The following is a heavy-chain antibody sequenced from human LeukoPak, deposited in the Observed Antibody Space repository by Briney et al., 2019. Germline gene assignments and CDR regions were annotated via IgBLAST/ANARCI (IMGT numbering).Heavy chain of an antibody. CDR1: GFTFDDYG. Sequence: GGSLRLSCAASGFTFDDYGMSWVRQAPGKGLEWVSGINWNGGSTRYADSVKGRFTISRDNAKNSLYLQMNSRRAEDTALYYCARAELGGPIDYWGQGTLVTVSS. J-gene: IGHJ4*02. CDR3: ARAELGGPIDY. D-gene: IGHD3-10*01. V-gene: IGHV3-20*04. CDR2: INWNGGST.